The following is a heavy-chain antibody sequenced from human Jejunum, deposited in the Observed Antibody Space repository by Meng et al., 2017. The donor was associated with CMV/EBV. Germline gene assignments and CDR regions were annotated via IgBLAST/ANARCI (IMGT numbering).Heavy chain of an antibody. J-gene: IGHJ5*01. V-gene: IGHV3-66*01. CDR1: GISVTTNY. CDR3: ARGAMSFES. CDR2: IYSGGDKT. Sequence: QLVGPGGGLVQPGGSLRLSCAVSGISVTTNYMTWVRQTPGKGLEWVSVIYSGGDKTYYADSVKGRFTISRDSSRNTLYLQMTSLRAGDTALYYCARGAMSFESWGQGTLVTVSS.